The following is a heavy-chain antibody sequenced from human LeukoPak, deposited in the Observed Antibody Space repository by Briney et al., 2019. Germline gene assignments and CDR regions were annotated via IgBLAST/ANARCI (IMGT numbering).Heavy chain of an antibody. D-gene: IGHD3-9*01. CDR2: ISSSSSYI. CDR1: GFTFSSYS. J-gene: IGHJ4*02. V-gene: IGHV3-21*06. Sequence: GGSLRLSCAASGFTFSSYSMNWVRQAPGEGLEWVSSISSSSSYIYYADSVKGRFTISRDNSNNTVYLQMNSLRPEDTAVYHCARNPSLTYWGQGARVTVSS. CDR3: ARNPSLTY.